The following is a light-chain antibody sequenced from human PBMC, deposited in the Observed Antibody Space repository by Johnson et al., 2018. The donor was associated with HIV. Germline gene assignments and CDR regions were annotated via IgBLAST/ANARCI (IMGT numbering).Light chain of an antibody. V-gene: IGLV1-51*01. CDR3: GTWDSSLSAYV. CDR1: RSNIRNNY. CDR2: NND. Sequence: QSILTQPPSVSAAPGQKVTISCSGSRSNIRNNYVSWYQQFPGTAPKLLISNNDKRPSGIPDRFSGSRSGTSATLGITGLQTGDEADYYCGTWDSSLSAYVFGTGTKVTV. J-gene: IGLJ1*01.